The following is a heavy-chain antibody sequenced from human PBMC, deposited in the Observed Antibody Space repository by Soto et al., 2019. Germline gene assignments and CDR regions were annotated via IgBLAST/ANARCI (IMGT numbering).Heavy chain of an antibody. CDR3: AKRRKFDSSEVA. CDR1: GFTFSSYA. Sequence: PGGSLRRSCAASGFTFSSYAMSWVRQAPGKGLEWVSAISGSGGSTYYADSVKGRFTISRDNSKNTLYLQMNSLRAEDTAVYYRAKRRKFDSSEVAWGQGTLVTVSS. D-gene: IGHD3-22*01. J-gene: IGHJ5*02. V-gene: IGHV3-23*01. CDR2: ISGSGGST.